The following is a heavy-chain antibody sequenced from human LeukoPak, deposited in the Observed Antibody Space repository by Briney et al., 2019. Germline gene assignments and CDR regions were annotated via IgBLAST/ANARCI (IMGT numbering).Heavy chain of an antibody. Sequence: ASVKVSCKASGYSFTGYYIHWVRPAPGQGLEWMGWINPNSGDTKHAQKFQGRVTLTRDTSIGTASIELSSLRSDDTAVYFCAREMGVGSTFPPLNYWGQGTLVTVSS. J-gene: IGHJ4*02. D-gene: IGHD1-26*01. CDR3: AREMGVGSTFPPLNY. CDR1: GYSFTGYY. CDR2: INPNSGDT. V-gene: IGHV1-2*02.